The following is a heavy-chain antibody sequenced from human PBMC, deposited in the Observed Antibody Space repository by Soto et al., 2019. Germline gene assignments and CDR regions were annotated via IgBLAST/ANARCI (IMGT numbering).Heavy chain of an antibody. V-gene: IGHV3-21*01. Sequence: EVQLVDSGGGQVKPGGSLRLSCAASGFAFNTYSMNWVRQAPGKGLEWVSSITTTSTYIFYADSVRGRFTISRDNAKNSLYLEMNSLRVEDTAVYYCARTRNFWTADHFFDHWGQGALVAVSS. D-gene: IGHD3-3*01. CDR2: ITTTSTYI. J-gene: IGHJ4*02. CDR3: ARTRNFWTADHFFDH. CDR1: GFAFNTYS.